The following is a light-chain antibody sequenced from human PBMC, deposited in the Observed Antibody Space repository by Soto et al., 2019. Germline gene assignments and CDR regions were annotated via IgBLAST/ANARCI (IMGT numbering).Light chain of an antibody. J-gene: IGLJ3*02. V-gene: IGLV2-8*01. CDR3: SSYAGSNNWV. Sequence: QSALTQPPSASGSPGQSVTISCTGTSSDVGGYNYVSWYQQHPGKAPKLMIYEVSKRPSGVPERFSGSKSGNTASLTVSGLQAEDEADYYCSSYAGSNNWVFVGGTKLTVL. CDR2: EVS. CDR1: SSDVGGYNY.